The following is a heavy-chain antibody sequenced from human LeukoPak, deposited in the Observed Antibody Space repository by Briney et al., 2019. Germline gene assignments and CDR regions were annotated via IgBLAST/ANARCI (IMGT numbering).Heavy chain of an antibody. J-gene: IGHJ6*03. CDR3: ARGIRRVTTIVSYYMDV. Sequence: PGGSLRLSCAASGFTFSSNYMSWVRQAPGKGLEWVSVIYSGGSTYYADSVMGRFTISRDNSKNTLYLQMNSLRAEDTAVYYCARGIRRVTTIVSYYMDVWGKGTTVTISS. D-gene: IGHD5-12*01. V-gene: IGHV3-53*01. CDR1: GFTFSSNY. CDR2: IYSGGST.